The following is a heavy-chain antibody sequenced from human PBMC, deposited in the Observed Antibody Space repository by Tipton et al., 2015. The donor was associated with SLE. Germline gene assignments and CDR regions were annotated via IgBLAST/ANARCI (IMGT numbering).Heavy chain of an antibody. CDR1: GGSISSSSYY. D-gene: IGHD2-15*01. Sequence: LRLSCTVSGGSISSSSYYWGWIRQPPGKGLEWIGSIYYSGSTYYNPSLKSRVTISVDTSKNQFSLKLSSVTAADTAVYYCASGNVVVVAAHDAFDIWGQGTMVTVSS. CDR2: IYYSGST. CDR3: ASGNVVVVAAHDAFDI. V-gene: IGHV4-39*07. J-gene: IGHJ3*02.